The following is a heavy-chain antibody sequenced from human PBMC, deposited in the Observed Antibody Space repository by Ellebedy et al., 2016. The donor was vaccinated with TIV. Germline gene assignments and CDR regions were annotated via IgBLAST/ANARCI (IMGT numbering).Heavy chain of an antibody. V-gene: IGHV1-69*13. CDR3: ARVDSGSGSSLLCY. J-gene: IGHJ4*02. CDR2: IIPIFGTA. Sequence: ASVKVSCKASGGTFSSYAISWVRQAPGQGLEWMGGIIPIFGTANYAQKFQGRVTITADESTSTAYMELSSLRSEDTAVYYCARVDSGSGSSLLCYWGQGTLVTVSS. D-gene: IGHD3-10*01. CDR1: GGTFSSYA.